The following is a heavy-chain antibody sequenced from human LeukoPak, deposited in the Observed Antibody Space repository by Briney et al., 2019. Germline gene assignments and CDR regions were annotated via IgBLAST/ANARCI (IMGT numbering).Heavy chain of an antibody. CDR1: GFIFSDHY. D-gene: IGHD1-26*01. V-gene: IGHV3-72*01. CDR2: TRNEANIYTT. J-gene: IGHJ4*02. CDR3: ASPVGATTVRAFDI. Sequence: GGSLRLSCAASGFIFSDHYMDWVRQAPGKGLEWVGRTRNEANIYTTKYAASVKGRFTISRDDSKNSLYLQMNSLKTEDTAVYYCASPVGATTVRAFDIWGQGTLVTVSS.